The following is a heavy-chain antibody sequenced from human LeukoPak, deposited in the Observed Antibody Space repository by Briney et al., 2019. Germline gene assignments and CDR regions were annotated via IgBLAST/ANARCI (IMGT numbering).Heavy chain of an antibody. CDR3: ARGMTGVVIVPAAVDY. D-gene: IGHD2-2*01. CDR1: GFTFSSHW. CDR2: IDIYGSDT. Sequence: PGRSLRLSCAASGFTFSSHWMHWVRQAPGKGLVWVSRIDIYGSDTTYADSVKGRFTISRDNAKNTLYLQMNSLRAEDTAVYYCARGMTGVVIVPAAVDYWGQGTLVTVSS. J-gene: IGHJ4*02. V-gene: IGHV3-74*01.